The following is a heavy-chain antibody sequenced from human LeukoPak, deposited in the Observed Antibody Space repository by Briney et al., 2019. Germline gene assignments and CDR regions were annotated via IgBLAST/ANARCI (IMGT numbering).Heavy chain of an antibody. D-gene: IGHD3-10*01. Sequence: GGSLRLSCAASGFTFNNHYMSWIRQAPGKGLEWVSYISNTGNTMDYADSMKGRFTISRDNAKNSLYLQMDSLRAEDTAVYYCARDKSAGADTGSSFYYWGQGALVTVSS. V-gene: IGHV3-11*01. CDR2: ISNTGNTM. CDR3: ARDKSAGADTGSSFYY. CDR1: GFTFNNHY. J-gene: IGHJ4*02.